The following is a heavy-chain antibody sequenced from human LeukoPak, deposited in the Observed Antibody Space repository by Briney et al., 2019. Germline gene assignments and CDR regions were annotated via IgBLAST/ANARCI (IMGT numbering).Heavy chain of an antibody. V-gene: IGHV4-61*02. CDR3: ARAAAAPPMQYYFDY. J-gene: IGHJ4*02. D-gene: IGHD6-6*01. Sequence: PSETLSLTCTVSGGSISSGSYYWSWIRQPAGKGLEWIGRIYTSGSTNYNPSLKSRVTISVDTSKNQFSLKLSSVTAADTAVYYCARAAAAPPMQYYFDYWGQGTLVTVSS. CDR2: IYTSGST. CDR1: GGSISSGSYY.